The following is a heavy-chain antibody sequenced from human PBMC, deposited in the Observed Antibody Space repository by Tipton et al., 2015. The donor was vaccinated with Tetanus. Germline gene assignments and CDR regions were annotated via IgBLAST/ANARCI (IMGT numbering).Heavy chain of an antibody. CDR2: ISSSGNT. V-gene: IGHV4-39*01. J-gene: IGHJ3*01. CDR1: GGSISSGVYY. CDR3: ARIGRPQQNKPAFDL. D-gene: IGHD1-1*01. Sequence: TLSLTCTVSGGSISSGVYYWGWLRQDPGKGLEWIGRISSSGNTAYNPSLKSRVAISVDTSKNQFSLKLTSVTAADTAVYYCARIGRPQQNKPAFDLWGQGTMVTVSP.